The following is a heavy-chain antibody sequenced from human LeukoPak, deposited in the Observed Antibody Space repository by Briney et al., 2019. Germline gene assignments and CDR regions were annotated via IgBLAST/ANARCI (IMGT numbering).Heavy chain of an antibody. CDR1: GRSISGSGDD. CDR2: MYYRGIT. D-gene: IGHD3-10*01. J-gene: IGHJ5*02. Sequence: SETLSLTCTVSGRSISGSGDDWAWVRQPPGKGLEGIGSMYYRGITYCNPSLRSRVTISVDTSKNQFSLKLSSVTAAETAVYYCVRHFLRFGRNLNWFSPWGPGALVTVSS. CDR3: VRHFLRFGRNLNWFSP. V-gene: IGHV4-39*01.